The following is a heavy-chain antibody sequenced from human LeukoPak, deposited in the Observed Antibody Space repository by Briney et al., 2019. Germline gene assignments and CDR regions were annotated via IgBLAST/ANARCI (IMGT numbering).Heavy chain of an antibody. Sequence: SQTLSLTCTVSGASMSSGGYYWSWIRQHPGKGLEWIGYIYYSGSTYYNPSLKSRVIVSVDTSKNQVSLNLSSVTAADTAVYYCARLVDAFDIWGQGTMVTVSS. J-gene: IGHJ3*02. CDR1: GASMSSGGYY. V-gene: IGHV4-31*03. CDR2: IYYSGST. CDR3: ARLVDAFDI. D-gene: IGHD6-6*01.